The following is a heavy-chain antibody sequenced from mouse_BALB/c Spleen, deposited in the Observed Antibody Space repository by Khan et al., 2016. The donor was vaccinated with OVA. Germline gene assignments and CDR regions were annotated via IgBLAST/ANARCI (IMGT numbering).Heavy chain of an antibody. CDR2: INPGNGIT. CDR3: ARSQLGLRFDY. CDR1: GYAFTSYL. V-gene: IGHV1-54*01. D-gene: IGHD3-1*01. J-gene: IGHJ2*01. Sequence: QVQLKESGAELVGPGTSVKVSCKASGYAFTSYLIEWIKQRPGPGLEWIGLINPGNGITNNNENFRGKATLTADKSSTTAYMQFSSLTLDDSAVYFCARSQLGLRFDYWGHGTTLTVSS.